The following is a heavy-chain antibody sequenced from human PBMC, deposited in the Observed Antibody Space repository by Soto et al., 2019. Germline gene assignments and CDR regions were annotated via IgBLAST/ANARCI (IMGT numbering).Heavy chain of an antibody. Sequence: QVQLQQSGAEVKKPGASVMVSCKPSGYTLRHYAIHCVRQAAGQSLEWLTWIDPGSGRATYSQKVQGRINVTRDNSATTYYIDLTSQTSEDTAVFFCTRDLNGGNPFDYWGQGALVIVSS. CDR2: IDPGSGRA. J-gene: IGHJ4*02. D-gene: IGHD2-8*01. CDR1: GYTLRHYA. V-gene: IGHV1-3*01. CDR3: TRDLNGGNPFDY.